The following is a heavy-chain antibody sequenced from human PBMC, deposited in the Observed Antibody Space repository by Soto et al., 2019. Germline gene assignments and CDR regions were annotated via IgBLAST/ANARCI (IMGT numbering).Heavy chain of an antibody. J-gene: IGHJ4*01. CDR3: ARVHVMVVAGTTFAY. Sequence: TCAVGDDSSRSGSDLAWIRQPPGKGPEWIAGIYHGGTTFYNPSLKSRVTLSVDTSKNHYSLKLRSVTAADTAIYYCARVHVMVVAGTTFAYRGPGTPVTVSS. D-gene: IGHD6-19*01. V-gene: IGHV4-38-2*01. CDR2: IYHGGTT. CDR1: DDSSRSGSD.